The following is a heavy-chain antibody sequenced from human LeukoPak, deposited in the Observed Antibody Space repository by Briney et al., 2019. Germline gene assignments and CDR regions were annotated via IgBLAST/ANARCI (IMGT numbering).Heavy chain of an antibody. D-gene: IGHD3-22*01. CDR1: GGTFSNYA. CDR2: IIPLFGTA. V-gene: IGHV1-69*13. CDR3: ARGWDYDSGGRPTAYVY. J-gene: IGHJ4*02. Sequence: ASVKVSCKASGGTFSNYAINWVRQAPGPGLEWMGGIIPLFGTANYAQKFQGRVTITADESTSTVYMELNSLKSEDTAVYYCARGWDYDSGGRPTAYVYWGQGTPVTVSS.